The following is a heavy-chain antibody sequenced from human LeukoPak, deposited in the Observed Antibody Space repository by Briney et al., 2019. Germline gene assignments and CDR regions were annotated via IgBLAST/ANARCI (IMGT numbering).Heavy chain of an antibody. V-gene: IGHV4-4*02. Sequence: SETLSLTCTVSGGSISNSNWWSWVRQPPGKGLEWIGEVSQSGSTNYNPSLKSRVTISVDTSKNQFSLKLSSVTAADTAVYYCARDLATSYYDCVWGSYRPGDYFDYWGQGTLVTVSS. D-gene: IGHD3-16*02. CDR3: ARDLATSYYDCVWGSYRPGDYFDY. J-gene: IGHJ4*02. CDR2: VSQSGST. CDR1: GGSISNSNW.